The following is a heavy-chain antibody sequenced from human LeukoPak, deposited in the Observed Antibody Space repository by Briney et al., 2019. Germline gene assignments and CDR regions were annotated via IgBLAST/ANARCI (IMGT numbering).Heavy chain of an antibody. Sequence: SQTLSLTCAISGDTFSSNSATWNWLRQSPSRGLKWLGRTYYRSKWYNDYVVSVKSRITINLDTSKNQFSLQLNSVTPEDTAVYYCARVKGGGINWFDPWGQGTLVTVSS. CDR2: TYYRSKWYN. V-gene: IGHV6-1*01. CDR1: GDTFSSNSAT. CDR3: ARVKGGGINWFDP. J-gene: IGHJ5*02. D-gene: IGHD2-15*01.